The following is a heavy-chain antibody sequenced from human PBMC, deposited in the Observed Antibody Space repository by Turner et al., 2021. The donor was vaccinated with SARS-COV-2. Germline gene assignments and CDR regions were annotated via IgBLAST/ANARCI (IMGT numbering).Heavy chain of an antibody. CDR3: ARNLGWYHLDP. J-gene: IGHJ5*02. Sequence: EVQLVESGGGLVQSGGSLRLSCAASGLTFSNDWMTWVRQAPGKGLEWVGNINTDGSEKDYVGSVKGRFTISRDNAKKSLYLQMNSMRVEDTAMYYCARNLGWYHLDPWGQGIPVIVSS. D-gene: IGHD6-19*01. V-gene: IGHV3-7*01. CDR2: INTDGSEK. CDR1: GLTFSNDW.